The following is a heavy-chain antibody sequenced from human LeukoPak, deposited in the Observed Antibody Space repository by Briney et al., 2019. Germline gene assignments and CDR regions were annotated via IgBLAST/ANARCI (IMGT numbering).Heavy chain of an antibody. Sequence: SETLSLTCAVYGGSFSGYYWSWIRQPPGKGLEWIGEINHSRSTNYNPSLKSRVTISVDTSKSQFSLKLSSVTAADTAVYYCARARRNYYGSGSYRSPFDYWGQGTLVTVSS. CDR2: INHSRST. J-gene: IGHJ4*02. V-gene: IGHV4-34*01. CDR1: GGSFSGYY. CDR3: ARARRNYYGSGSYRSPFDY. D-gene: IGHD3-10*01.